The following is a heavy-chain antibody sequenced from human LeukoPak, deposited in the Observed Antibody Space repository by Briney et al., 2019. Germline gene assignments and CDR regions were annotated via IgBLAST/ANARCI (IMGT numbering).Heavy chain of an antibody. CDR3: AKVPYYDFWSGRSPFDP. V-gene: IGHV3-23*01. CDR1: GFTFSSYA. J-gene: IGHJ5*02. CDR2: ISGSGGST. D-gene: IGHD3-3*01. Sequence: GGSLRLSCAASGFTFSSYAMSWVRQAPGKGLEWVSAISGSGGSTYYADSVKGRFTISRDNSKNTLYLQMNSLRAEDTAVYYCAKVPYYDFWSGRSPFDPWGQGTLVTVSS.